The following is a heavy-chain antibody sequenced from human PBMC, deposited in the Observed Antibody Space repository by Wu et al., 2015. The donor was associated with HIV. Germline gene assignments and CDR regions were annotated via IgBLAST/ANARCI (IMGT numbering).Heavy chain of an antibody. CDR2: ISAYNGNT. CDR1: GYTFTSYG. V-gene: IGHV1-18*01. D-gene: IGHD3-22*01. J-gene: IGHJ4*02. CDR3: AIQVGDDSSGLEWVYFDY. Sequence: QVQLVQSGAEVKKPGASVKVSCKASGYTFTSYGISWVRQAPGQGLEWMGWISAYNGNTNYAQKLQGRVTMTTDTSTSTAYMELRSLRSDDTAVYYCAIQVGDDSSGLEWVYFDYWGQGTLVTVSS.